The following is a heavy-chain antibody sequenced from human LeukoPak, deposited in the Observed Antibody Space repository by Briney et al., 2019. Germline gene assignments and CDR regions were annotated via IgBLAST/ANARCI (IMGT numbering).Heavy chain of an antibody. J-gene: IGHJ5*02. Sequence: SETLSLTCTVSGGSISSYYWSWIRQPPGKGLEWIGYIYYSGSTNYNPSLKSRVTISVDTSKNQFSLKLSSVTAADTAVYYCARVSTEWIAAAGTHWFDPWGQGTLSPSPQ. CDR2: IYYSGST. V-gene: IGHV4-59*01. D-gene: IGHD6-13*01. CDR1: GGSISSYY. CDR3: ARVSTEWIAAAGTHWFDP.